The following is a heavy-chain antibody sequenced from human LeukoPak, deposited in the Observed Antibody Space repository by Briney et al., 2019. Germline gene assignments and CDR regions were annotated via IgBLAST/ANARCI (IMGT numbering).Heavy chain of an antibody. CDR2: TYYRSKWFD. Sequence: SQTLSLTCAISGDSVSSNSAAWNWLRQSPSRGLEWLGRTYYRSKWFDDYAVSVKSRITINPDTSKNQFSLQLNSVTPEDTAVYYCVRDLTVTTLRWFDPWGQGTLVTVSS. CDR3: VRDLTVTTLRWFDP. V-gene: IGHV6-1*01. CDR1: GDSVSSNSAA. J-gene: IGHJ5*02. D-gene: IGHD4-17*01.